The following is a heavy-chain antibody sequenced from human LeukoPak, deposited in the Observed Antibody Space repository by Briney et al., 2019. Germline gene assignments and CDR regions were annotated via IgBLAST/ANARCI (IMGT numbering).Heavy chain of an antibody. D-gene: IGHD5-12*01. CDR3: AKDLCSGYDYGSWVFDY. J-gene: IGHJ4*02. CDR2: ISGSGGST. Sequence: GGSLRLSCAASGFTFSSYAMSWVRQAPGKGLEWVSAISGSGGSTYYADSVKGRFTISRDNSKNTLYLQMNSLRAEDTAVYYCAKDLCSGYDYGSWVFDYWGQGTLVTVSS. CDR1: GFTFSSYA. V-gene: IGHV3-23*01.